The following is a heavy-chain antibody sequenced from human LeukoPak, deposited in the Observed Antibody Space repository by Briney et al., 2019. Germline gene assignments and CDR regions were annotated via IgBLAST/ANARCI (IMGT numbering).Heavy chain of an antibody. CDR3: AKTSSGWYYFDY. V-gene: IGHV3-30*18. D-gene: IGHD6-19*01. J-gene: IGHJ4*02. Sequence: GGALRLSCAASGLTFSSYGMHWVRQAPGKGLEWVAVISYDGSNKYYADSVKGRFTISRDSSKNTLYLQMNSLRAEDTAVYYCAKTSSGWYYFDYWGQGTLVTVSS. CDR1: GLTFSSYG. CDR2: ISYDGSNK.